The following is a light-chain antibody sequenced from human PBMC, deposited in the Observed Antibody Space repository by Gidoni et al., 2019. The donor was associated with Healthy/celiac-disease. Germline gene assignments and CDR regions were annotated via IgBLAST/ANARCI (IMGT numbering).Light chain of an antibody. CDR1: QSISSY. Sequence: DIQMTQSPSSLSASVGDRVTITCRASQSISSYLNWYQQKPGKAPKLLIYAASSLQSGVPSRFSGSGSGTDFTLTISSLKPEDFATYYCQQSYSTPLTFXGXTKVXIK. CDR2: AAS. CDR3: QQSYSTPLT. V-gene: IGKV1-39*01. J-gene: IGKJ4*01.